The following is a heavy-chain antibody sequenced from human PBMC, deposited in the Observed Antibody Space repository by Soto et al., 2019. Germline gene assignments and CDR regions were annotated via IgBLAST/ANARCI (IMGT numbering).Heavy chain of an antibody. CDR2: VSNSGGST. Sequence: GGSLRLSCAASGFTFSTISMSWVRQAPGRGLEWVSSVSNSGGSTYYADSVKGRFTISRDNSKNTLYLQMNSLRAEDTAVYYCAKDAYSSSWYPFPHYYYYGMDVWGQGTTVTVSS. CDR3: AKDAYSSSWYPFPHYYYYGMDV. CDR1: GFTFSTIS. J-gene: IGHJ6*02. V-gene: IGHV3-23*01. D-gene: IGHD6-13*01.